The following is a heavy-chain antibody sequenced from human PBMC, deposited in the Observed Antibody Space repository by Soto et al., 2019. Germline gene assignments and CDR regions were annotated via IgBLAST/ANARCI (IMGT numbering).Heavy chain of an antibody. J-gene: IGHJ4*02. CDR1: GFTFSSYW. V-gene: IGHV3-7*01. D-gene: IGHD3-3*01. CDR3: ARDHCDFWSGSTYFDY. CDR2: IKQDGSEK. Sequence: GGSLRLSCAASGFTFSSYWMSWVRQAPGKGLEWVANIKQDGSEKYYVDSVKGRFTISRDNAKNSLYLQMNSLRAEDTAVYYCARDHCDFWSGSTYFDYWGQGTLVAVSS.